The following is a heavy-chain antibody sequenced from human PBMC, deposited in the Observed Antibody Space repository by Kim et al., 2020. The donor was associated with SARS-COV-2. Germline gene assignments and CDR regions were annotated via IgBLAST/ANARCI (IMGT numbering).Heavy chain of an antibody. J-gene: IGHJ4*02. Sequence: YYADSVKGRFTISADNAKNSLFLHMDSLRAEDTAVYYCARAAYVDYYFDYWGRGTLVTFSS. D-gene: IGHD4-17*01. V-gene: IGHV3-48*03. CDR3: ARAAYVDYYFDY.